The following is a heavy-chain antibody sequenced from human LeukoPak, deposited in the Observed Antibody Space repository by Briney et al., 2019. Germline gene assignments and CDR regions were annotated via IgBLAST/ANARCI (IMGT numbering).Heavy chain of an antibody. CDR1: GYTLTELS. Sequence: ASVKVSCKVSGYTLTELSMHWVRQAPGKGLEWMGGFDPEDGETTYAQKFQGRVTMTEDTSTDTAYMELSSLRSEDTAVYYCATPAMPHNWFDPWGQGTLVTVSS. CDR2: FDPEDGET. D-gene: IGHD2-2*01. J-gene: IGHJ5*02. V-gene: IGHV1-24*01. CDR3: ATPAMPHNWFDP.